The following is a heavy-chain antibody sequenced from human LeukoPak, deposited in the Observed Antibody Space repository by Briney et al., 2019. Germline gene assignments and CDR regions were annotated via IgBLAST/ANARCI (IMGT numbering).Heavy chain of an antibody. CDR1: GYSISSDYY. D-gene: IGHD6-13*01. Sequence: SGTLSLTCTVSGYSISSDYYWVWIRQPPGKGLEWIGSIYHSGSAYYNPSLKTRVTISVDTSKNQFSLKLSSVTAADTALYYCARDVGRYIAAAALWGQGTLVTVSS. CDR3: ARDVGRYIAAAAL. J-gene: IGHJ4*02. CDR2: IYHSGSA. V-gene: IGHV4-38-2*02.